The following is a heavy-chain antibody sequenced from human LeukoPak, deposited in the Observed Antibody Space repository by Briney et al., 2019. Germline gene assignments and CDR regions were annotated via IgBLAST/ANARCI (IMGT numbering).Heavy chain of an antibody. V-gene: IGHV4-59*01. Sequence: SETLSLTCTVSGGSISSYYWSWIRQPPGKGLEWIGYIYYSGSTNYNPSLKSRVTISVDMSKNQFSLKLSSVTAADTAVYYCATSSGIQLWLNWYFDLCGRGTLVTVSS. D-gene: IGHD5-18*01. J-gene: IGHJ2*01. CDR2: IYYSGST. CDR3: ATSSGIQLWLNWYFDL. CDR1: GGSISSYY.